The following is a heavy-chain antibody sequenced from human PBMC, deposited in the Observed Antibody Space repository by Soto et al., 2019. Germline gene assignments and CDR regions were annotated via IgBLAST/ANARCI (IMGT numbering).Heavy chain of an antibody. Sequence: RWSLRLSCAASGFTVSSKYMSWFRQAPGKGLEWVSVIYSDGSTYYADSVKGRFTISRDNSKNTLYLQMNSLRAEDTAVYYCATERGPTYYFDYWGQGTLVTVSS. J-gene: IGHJ4*02. CDR1: GFTVSSKY. V-gene: IGHV3-53*01. CDR3: ATERGPTYYFDY. D-gene: IGHD2-21*01. CDR2: IYSDGST.